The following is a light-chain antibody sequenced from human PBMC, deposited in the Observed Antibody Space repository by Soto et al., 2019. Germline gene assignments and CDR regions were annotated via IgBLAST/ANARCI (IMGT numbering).Light chain of an antibody. CDR3: SSYTSSSTYVV. J-gene: IGLJ2*01. CDR1: SSDVGGYNY. Sequence: QSVLTQPASVSGSPGQSITISCTGTSSDVGGYNYVSWYQQHPGKAPKLMIYEVANRLSGVSNRFSGSKSGNTASLTISGLQAEDEADYYCSSYTSSSTYVVFGGGTQLTVL. CDR2: EVA. V-gene: IGLV2-14*01.